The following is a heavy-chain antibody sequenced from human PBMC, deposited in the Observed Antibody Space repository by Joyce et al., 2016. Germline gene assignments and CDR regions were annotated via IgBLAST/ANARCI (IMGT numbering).Heavy chain of an antibody. V-gene: IGHV4-39*07. CDR1: GGSISSSDYY. J-gene: IGHJ6*02. Sequence: QLQLQESGPGLVRPSETLSLTCTVSGGSISSSDYYWGWIRQPPGKGLEWLGTMYFSGTTHYHPALRSRVTISIDTSKNQFSLKVRSVTAADTAVYYCARVVCGIPCYGGLDFYYGMDVWGQGTTVTVSS. CDR3: ARVVCGIPCYGGLDFYYGMDV. D-gene: IGHD2-2*01. CDR2: MYFSGTT.